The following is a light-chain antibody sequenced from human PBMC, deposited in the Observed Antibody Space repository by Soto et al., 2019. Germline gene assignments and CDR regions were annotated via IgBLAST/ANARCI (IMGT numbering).Light chain of an antibody. CDR3: QQCAHSPLT. V-gene: IGKV3-20*01. Sequence: EIVLTQSPGTLSLSPGERATLSCRASQTVSKNYLAWYQQKPGQAPRLLIYDAFNRATDIPDRFSGSGSGTDFTLPITMLEPEDFAVYYCQQCAHSPLTCGQGPKVEMK. J-gene: IGKJ1*01. CDR1: QTVSKNY. CDR2: DAF.